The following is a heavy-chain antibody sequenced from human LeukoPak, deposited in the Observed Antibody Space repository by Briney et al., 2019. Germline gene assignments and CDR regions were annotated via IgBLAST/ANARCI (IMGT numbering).Heavy chain of an antibody. CDR2: IYTSGST. CDR1: GGSISSYY. D-gene: IGHD3-22*01. CDR3: ARRKTYYYDSSGYFLDWFDP. V-gene: IGHV4-4*09. J-gene: IGHJ5*02. Sequence: SETLSLTCTVSGGSISSYYWSWIREPPGKGLEWIGYIYTSGSTNYNPSLKRRVTISVDTSKNQFSLKLSSVTAAYTAVYYCARRKTYYYDSSGYFLDWFDPWGQGTLVTVSS.